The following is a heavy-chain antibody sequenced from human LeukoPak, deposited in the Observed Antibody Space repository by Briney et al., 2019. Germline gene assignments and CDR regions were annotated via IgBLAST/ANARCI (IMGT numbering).Heavy chain of an antibody. V-gene: IGHV3-48*03. CDR2: ISSSGSTI. Sequence: GGSLRLSCAASGFTFSSYEMNWVRQAPGKGLEWVSYISSSGSTIYYADSVKGRFTISRDNAKNSLYLQMNSLRAEDTAVYYCARGITGTTPYYYYYMDVWGKGTTVTVSS. J-gene: IGHJ6*03. CDR1: GFTFSSYE. CDR3: ARGITGTTPYYYYYMDV. D-gene: IGHD1-20*01.